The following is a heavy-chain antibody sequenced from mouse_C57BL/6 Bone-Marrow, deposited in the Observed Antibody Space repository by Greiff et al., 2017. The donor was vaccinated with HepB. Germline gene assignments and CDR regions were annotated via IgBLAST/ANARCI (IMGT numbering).Heavy chain of an antibody. D-gene: IGHD4-1*02. Sequence: EVMLVESEGGLVQPGSSMKLSCTASGFTFSDYYMAWVRQVPEKGLEWVANINYDGSSTYYLDSLKSRFIISRDNAKNILYLQMSSLKSEDTATYYCARGSTGFAYWGQGTLVTVSA. CDR2: INYDGSST. CDR1: GFTFSDYY. V-gene: IGHV5-16*01. J-gene: IGHJ3*01. CDR3: ARGSTGFAY.